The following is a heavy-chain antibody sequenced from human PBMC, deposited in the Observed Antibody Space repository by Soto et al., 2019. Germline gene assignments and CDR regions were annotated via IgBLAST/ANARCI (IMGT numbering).Heavy chain of an antibody. CDR3: ARQVREERGLQLPYYYGMDV. V-gene: IGHV5-51*01. Sequence: GESLKISCKGSGYSFTSYWIGWVRQMPGKGLEWMGIIYPGDSDTRYSPSFQGQVTISADKSISTAYLQWSSLKASDTAMYYCARQVREERGLQLPYYYGMDVWGQGTTVTVSS. D-gene: IGHD5-12*01. J-gene: IGHJ6*02. CDR1: GYSFTSYW. CDR2: IYPGDSDT.